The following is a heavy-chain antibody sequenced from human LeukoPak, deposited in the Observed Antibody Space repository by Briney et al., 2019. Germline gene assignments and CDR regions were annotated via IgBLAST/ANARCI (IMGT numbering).Heavy chain of an antibody. Sequence: GGSLRLSCAASGFTFSSNAMHWVRQTPGKGLEWVAIISYDESQKYYADSVKGRFTISRDNSKNTLYLEIYSLRAEDTAVYYCARNPVAMYYFDYWGQGTLVTVSS. CDR3: ARNPVAMYYFDY. CDR2: ISYDESQK. CDR1: GFTFSSNA. J-gene: IGHJ4*02. V-gene: IGHV3-30*04.